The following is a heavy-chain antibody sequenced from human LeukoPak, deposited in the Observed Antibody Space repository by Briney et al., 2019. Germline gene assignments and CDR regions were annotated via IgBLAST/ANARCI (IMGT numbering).Heavy chain of an antibody. CDR2: IKQDGSET. CDR3: ARWGYTNGWFYFEN. Sequence: PGGSLRLSCEASGFTFINYWMGWVRQAPGKGLEWVANIKQDGSETYYVDSVKGRFTISRDNAKNSLYLQMNSLRAEDTAVYYCARWGYTNGWFYFENWGQGTLVTVSS. CDR1: GFTFINYW. V-gene: IGHV3-7*01. J-gene: IGHJ4*02. D-gene: IGHD6-19*01.